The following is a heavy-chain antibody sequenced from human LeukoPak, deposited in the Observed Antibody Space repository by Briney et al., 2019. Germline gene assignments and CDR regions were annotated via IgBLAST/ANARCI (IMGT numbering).Heavy chain of an antibody. CDR3: ARTTEGYAGGPGYSYYYYMDV. V-gene: IGHV4-61*02. Sequence: SQTLSLTCTVSGGSISSGSYYWSWIRQPAGKGLEWIGRIYTSGSTNYNPSLKSRVTISVDTSKNQVSLKLRSVTAADTAVYYCARTTEGYAGGPGYSYYYYMDVWGKGTTVTISS. D-gene: IGHD5-12*01. CDR1: GGSISSGSYY. CDR2: IYTSGST. J-gene: IGHJ6*03.